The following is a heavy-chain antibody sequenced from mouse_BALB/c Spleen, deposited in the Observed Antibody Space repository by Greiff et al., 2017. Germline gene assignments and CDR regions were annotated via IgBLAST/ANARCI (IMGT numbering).Heavy chain of an antibody. D-gene: IGHD2-14*01. J-gene: IGHJ3*01. CDR1: GYTFTSYW. V-gene: IGHV1-7*01. Sequence: VKLQESGAELAKPGASVKMSCKASGYTFTSYWMHWVKQRPGQGLEWIGYINPSTGYTEYNQKFKDKATLTADKSSSTAYMQLSSLTSEDSAVYYCGGGTYYRYDGAYWGQGTLVTVSA. CDR2: INPSTGYT. CDR3: GGGTYYRYDGAY.